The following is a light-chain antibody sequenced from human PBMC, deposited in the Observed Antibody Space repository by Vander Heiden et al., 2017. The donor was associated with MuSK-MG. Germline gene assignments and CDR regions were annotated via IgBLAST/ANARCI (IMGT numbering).Light chain of an antibody. V-gene: IGLV3-1*01. CDR3: QAWDSNSVI. CDR2: QDV. J-gene: IGLJ2*01. CDR1: DLGDKF. Sequence: SYELTQPPSLSVPPGQTATITCSGNDLGDKFVSWFQQRPGHPPVLVIYQDVKRPSGIPDRFSASNSGNTAALTISGTHSEDEADYYCQAWDSNSVIFGGGTTLTVL.